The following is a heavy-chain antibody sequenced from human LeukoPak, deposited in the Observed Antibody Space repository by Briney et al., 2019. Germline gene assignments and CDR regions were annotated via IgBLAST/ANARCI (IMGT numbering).Heavy chain of an antibody. D-gene: IGHD4-17*01. CDR1: GGTFTSDA. J-gene: IGHJ4*02. CDR3: AIFQGTYGDYGNDY. Sequence: ASVKVSCNASGGTFTSDAITWVRHGPGKGLEWVGGIIPMINTPKYAQKFQGRVSITADESTSTGYMEVSSLRSEDTAVYYCAIFQGTYGDYGNDYWGQGTLVTVSS. CDR2: IIPMINTP. V-gene: IGHV1-69*13.